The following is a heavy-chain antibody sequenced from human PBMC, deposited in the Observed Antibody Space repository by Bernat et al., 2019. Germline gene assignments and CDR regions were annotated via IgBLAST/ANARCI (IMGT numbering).Heavy chain of an antibody. V-gene: IGHV4-34*01. Sequence: QVQLQQWGAGLLKPSETLSLTCAVYGGSFSGYYWSWIRQPPGKGLEWIGENNHSGSTSYNPSLKSRVTISVDTSKHQFSLKLSSVTAADTAVYYCARLGGSDPHAVDYWGQGTLVTVSS. CDR1: GGSFSGYY. J-gene: IGHJ4*02. CDR3: ARLGGSDPHAVDY. D-gene: IGHD1-26*01. CDR2: NNHSGST.